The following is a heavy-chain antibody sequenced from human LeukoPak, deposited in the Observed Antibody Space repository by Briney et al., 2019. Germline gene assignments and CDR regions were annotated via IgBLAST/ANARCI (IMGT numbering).Heavy chain of an antibody. CDR2: INPVLNIT. V-gene: IGHV1-69*04. D-gene: IGHD5-18*01. CDR1: GGTFSTSA. Sequence: ASVKVSCKTSGGTFSTSAITWVRQAPGQALEWMGRINPVLNITTYAQRFQGRVTITADTSTSTVYVELSSLRSEETAVYYCARDQGLTAPPPYGLDVWGQGTTVIVSS. CDR3: ARDQGLTAPPPYGLDV. J-gene: IGHJ6*02.